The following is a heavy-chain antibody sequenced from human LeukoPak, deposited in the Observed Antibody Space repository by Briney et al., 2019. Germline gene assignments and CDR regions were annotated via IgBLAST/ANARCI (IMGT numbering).Heavy chain of an antibody. CDR3: ARDVNYYDSSGYPLP. V-gene: IGHV4-34*01. J-gene: IGHJ5*02. CDR1: GGSFSGYY. Sequence: SETLSLTCAVYGGSFSGYYWSWIRQPPGKGLEWIGEINHSGSTNYNPSLKSRVTISVDTSNNQFSLKLSFVTAADTAVYYCARDVNYYDSSGYPLPWGQGTLVTVSS. D-gene: IGHD3-22*01. CDR2: INHSGST.